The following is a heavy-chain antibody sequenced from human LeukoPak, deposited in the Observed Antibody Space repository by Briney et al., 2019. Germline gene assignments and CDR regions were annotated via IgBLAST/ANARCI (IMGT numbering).Heavy chain of an antibody. V-gene: IGHV3-21*04. Sequence: PGGSLRLSCAASGFTFSSYSMNWVRQAPGKGLEWVSSISSSSSYIYYADSVKGRFTISRDNAKNSLYLQMNSLRAEDTAVYYCAGPRAGSGSYGMNWFDPWGQGTLVTVSS. CDR3: AGPRAGSGSYGMNWFDP. J-gene: IGHJ5*02. D-gene: IGHD3-10*01. CDR1: GFTFSSYS. CDR2: ISSSSSYI.